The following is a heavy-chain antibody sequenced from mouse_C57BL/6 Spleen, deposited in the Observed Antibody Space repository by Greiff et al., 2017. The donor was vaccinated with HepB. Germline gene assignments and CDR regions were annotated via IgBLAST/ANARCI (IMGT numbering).Heavy chain of an antibody. CDR1: GFTFSSYA. Sequence: EVQWVESGGGLVKPGGSLKLSCAASGFTFSSYAMSWVRQTPEKRLEWVATISDGGSYTYYPDNVKGRFTISRDNAKNNLYLQMSHLKSEDTAMYYCAREGGTTGAQAMDYWGQGTSVTVSS. CDR3: AREGGTTGAQAMDY. CDR2: ISDGGSYT. J-gene: IGHJ4*01. D-gene: IGHD1-1*01. V-gene: IGHV5-4*01.